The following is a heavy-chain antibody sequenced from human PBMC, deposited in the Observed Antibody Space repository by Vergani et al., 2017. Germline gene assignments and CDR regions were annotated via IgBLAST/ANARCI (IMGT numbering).Heavy chain of an antibody. V-gene: IGHV2-5*04. Sequence: QITLKESGPTLVKPTQTLTLTCTFSGFSLNTRGVSVAWIRQPPGKALDWLALIYWNDDHHYSPSLNNRVTITKDTSKNQVVLTMTNMDYVDTGTYYCVYRKAECGTTGCFYPFYYYGCMDVWGKGTTVTVSS. D-gene: IGHD1-7*01. CDR3: VYRKAECGTTGCFYPFYYYGCMDV. J-gene: IGHJ6*03. CDR1: GFSLNTRGVS. CDR2: IYWNDDH.